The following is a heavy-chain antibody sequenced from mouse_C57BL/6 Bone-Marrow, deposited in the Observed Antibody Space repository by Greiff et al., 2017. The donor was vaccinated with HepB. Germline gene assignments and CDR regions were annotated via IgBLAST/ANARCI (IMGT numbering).Heavy chain of an antibody. J-gene: IGHJ3*01. D-gene: IGHD2-10*01. CDR3: AREDLLPAWFAY. CDR1: GYSITSGYY. Sequence: EVKVEESGPGLVKPSQSLSLTCSVTGYSITSGYYWNWIRQFPGNKLEWMGYISYDGSNNYNPSLKNRISITRDTSKNQFFLKLNSVTTEDTATYYCAREDLLPAWFAYWGQGTLVTVSA. V-gene: IGHV3-6*01. CDR2: ISYDGSN.